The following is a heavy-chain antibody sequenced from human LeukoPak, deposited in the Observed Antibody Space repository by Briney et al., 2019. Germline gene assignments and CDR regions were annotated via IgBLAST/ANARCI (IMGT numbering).Heavy chain of an antibody. D-gene: IGHD6-6*01. CDR3: ARDYRRYSSSSDGYFDY. V-gene: IGHV3-30-3*01. CDR1: GFTFSSYA. CDR2: ISYDGSNK. J-gene: IGHJ4*02. Sequence: PGGSLRLPCAASGFTFSSYAMHWVRQAPGKGLEWVAVISYDGSNKYYADSVKGRFTISRDNSKNTLYLQMNSLRAEDTAVYYCARDYRRYSSSSDGYFDYWGQGTLVTVSS.